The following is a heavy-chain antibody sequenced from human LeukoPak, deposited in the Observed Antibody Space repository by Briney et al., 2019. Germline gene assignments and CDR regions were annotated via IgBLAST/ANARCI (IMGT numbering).Heavy chain of an antibody. CDR3: ARDRPGDYDILTGYYYYYMDV. CDR2: IYTSGST. J-gene: IGHJ6*03. CDR1: GGSISSGSYY. Sequence: SETLSLTCTVSGGSISSGSYYWSWIRQPAGKGLEWIGRIYTSGSTNYNPSLKSRVTISVDTSKNQFSLKLSSVTAADTAVYYCARDRPGDYDILTGYYYYYMDVWGKGTTVTISS. D-gene: IGHD3-9*01. V-gene: IGHV4-61*02.